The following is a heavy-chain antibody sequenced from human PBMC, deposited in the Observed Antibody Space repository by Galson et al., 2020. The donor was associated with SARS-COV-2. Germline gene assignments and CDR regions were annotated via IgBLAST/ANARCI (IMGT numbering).Heavy chain of an antibody. J-gene: IGHJ5*02. CDR1: GGSISRGDYF. D-gene: IGHD4-17*01. CDR3: VRGTYDYADNYWFDP. CDR2: IYRSGTT. Sequence: SETLSLTCTVSGGSISRGDYFWSWVRQPPGKGLEWIGCIYRSGTTYYSPSLTSRFTISIDTSKNQFSLKVTSVTAADTAVYYCVRGTYDYADNYWFDPWGQGTLVTVSS. V-gene: IGHV4-30-4*01.